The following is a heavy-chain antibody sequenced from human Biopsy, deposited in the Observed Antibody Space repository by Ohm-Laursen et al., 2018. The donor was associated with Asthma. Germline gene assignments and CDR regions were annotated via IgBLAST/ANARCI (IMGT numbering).Heavy chain of an antibody. D-gene: IGHD3-22*01. CDR2: IIPLIGTP. Sequence: SSVKVSCKASGGTFTTYSISWVRQAPGQGLVWMGGIIPLIGTPNYAQKFQGRVTITADVSTNTAYMDLSSLRSEDTAVYYCASPLGDYYDSSGYYYASLGYWGLGALVIVSS. V-gene: IGHV1-69*01. CDR1: GGTFTTYS. J-gene: IGHJ4*02. CDR3: ASPLGDYYDSSGYYYASLGY.